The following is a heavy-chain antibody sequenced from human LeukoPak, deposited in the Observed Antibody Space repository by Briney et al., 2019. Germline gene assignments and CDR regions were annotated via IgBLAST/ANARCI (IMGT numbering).Heavy chain of an antibody. J-gene: IGHJ4*02. CDR2: ISYDGSNK. Sequence: GRCLRLSCAASGFTFSSYAMHWVRQAPGKGLEWVAVISYDGSNKYYADSVKGRFTISRDNSKNTLYLQMNSLRAEDTAVYYCAALRWLPLKSDYWGQGTLVTVSS. D-gene: IGHD5-24*01. CDR3: AALRWLPLKSDY. V-gene: IGHV3-30*01. CDR1: GFTFSSYA.